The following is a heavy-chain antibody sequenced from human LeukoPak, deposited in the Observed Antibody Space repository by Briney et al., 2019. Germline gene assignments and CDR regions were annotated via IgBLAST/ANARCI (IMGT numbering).Heavy chain of an antibody. CDR1: GFTFSSYT. Sequence: GGSLRLSCAASGFTFSSYTMDWVRQAPGQGLEWVSSISSGGSYIYYTDSVKGRFTISRDNAKNSLYPQMNSLRAEDTAVYYCAKEGRSTTPGYWGQGTLVTVSS. J-gene: IGHJ4*02. D-gene: IGHD2-15*01. CDR3: AKEGRSTTPGY. CDR2: ISSGGSYI. V-gene: IGHV3-21*01.